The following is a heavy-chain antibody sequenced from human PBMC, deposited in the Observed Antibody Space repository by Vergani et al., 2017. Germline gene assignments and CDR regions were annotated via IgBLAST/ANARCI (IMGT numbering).Heavy chain of an antibody. CDR1: GYSFTNYW. J-gene: IGHJ4*02. CDR3: ARLYGRDSSGSKYFDY. V-gene: IGHV5-51*01. D-gene: IGHD3-22*01. Sequence: EVQLVQSGAEVNKPGESLKISCQMSGYSFTNYWIGWVRQMPGKGLEWMGIIHPADSDTRYSPSFQGQVTITVDKSISTAYLQRSSLRASDSAMYYCARLYGRDSSGSKYFDYWGQGTLVTVSS. CDR2: IHPADSDT.